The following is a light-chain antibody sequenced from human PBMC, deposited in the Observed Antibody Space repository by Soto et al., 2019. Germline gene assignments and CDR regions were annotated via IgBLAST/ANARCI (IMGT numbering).Light chain of an antibody. CDR1: QYISDF. Sequence: ASVGDRVTITCRASQYISDFLNWYQQKPGKAPVILIYAASTLQSGVPSRFTGSRSETNFTLIISSLQPEDFAVYYCLQRSDWPQLTFGPGNKGAIK. CDR2: AAS. J-gene: IGKJ3*01. V-gene: IGKV1-39*01. CDR3: LQRSDWPQLT.